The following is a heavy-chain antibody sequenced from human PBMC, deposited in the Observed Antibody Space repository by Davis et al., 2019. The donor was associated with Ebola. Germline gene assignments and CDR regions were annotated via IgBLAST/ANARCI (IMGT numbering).Heavy chain of an antibody. V-gene: IGHV3-7*01. J-gene: IGHJ3*02. Sequence: GESLKISCAASGFTFSSYWMSWVRQAPGKGLEWVANIKQDGSEKYYVDSVKGRFTISRDNAKNSLYLQMNSLRADYTAVYYCARFCGGDCYSTLWDAFDIWGQETMVTVSS. CDR2: IKQDGSEK. CDR3: ARFCGGDCYSTLWDAFDI. D-gene: IGHD2-21*01. CDR1: GFTFSSYW.